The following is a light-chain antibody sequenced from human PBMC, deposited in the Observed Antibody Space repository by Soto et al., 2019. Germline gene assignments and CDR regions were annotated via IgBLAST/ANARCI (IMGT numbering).Light chain of an antibody. CDR3: QKYDSAPSLT. CDR2: AAS. V-gene: IGKV1-27*01. J-gene: IGKJ4*01. CDR1: KGISSY. Sequence: DIQMTQSPSSLSASVGDRVTVTCRASKGISSYLAWYQQKPGKVPKLLIYAASTLQPGVPSRFSGSGSGTDFTLTISSLQPEDVATYYCQKYDSAPSLTFGGGTKVEIK.